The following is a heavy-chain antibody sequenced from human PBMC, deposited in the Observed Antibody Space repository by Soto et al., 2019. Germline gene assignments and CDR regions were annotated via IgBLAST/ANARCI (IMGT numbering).Heavy chain of an antibody. CDR2: VNHRGST. CDR3: ASPTMVRGVAYYYGMDV. J-gene: IGHJ6*02. D-gene: IGHD3-10*01. CDR1: GRSFSGYY. Sequence: SETLYLTCTVYGRSFSGYYWSWILQPPGKGRGRIGEVNHRGSTNYNPSLKIRVTISVDTSKNQFSLKLSSVTAADTAVYYCASPTMVRGVAYYYGMDVWGQGTTVS. V-gene: IGHV4-34*01.